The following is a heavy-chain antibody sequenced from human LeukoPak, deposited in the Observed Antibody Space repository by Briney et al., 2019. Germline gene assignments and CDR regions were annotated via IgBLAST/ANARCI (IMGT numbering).Heavy chain of an antibody. D-gene: IGHD6-6*01. CDR3: ARDSTFEYSSSVLEFDY. J-gene: IGHJ4*02. Sequence: ASVKVSCKASGYTFTSYGISWVRQAPGQGLEWMGWISAYNGNTNYAQKLQGRVTMTTDTSTSTAYMELRSLRSDDTAVYYCARDSTFEYSSSVLEFDYWGQGTLVTVSS. CDR2: ISAYNGNT. CDR1: GYTFTSYG. V-gene: IGHV1-18*01.